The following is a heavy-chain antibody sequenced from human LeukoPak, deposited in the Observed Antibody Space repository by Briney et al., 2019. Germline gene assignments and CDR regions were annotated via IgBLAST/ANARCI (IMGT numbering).Heavy chain of an antibody. D-gene: IGHD1-14*01. CDR1: GGTFSSYT. CDR2: IIPNFGTP. Sequence: SVKVSCKASGGTFSSYTISWVRQAPGQGLEWMGGIIPNFGTPNYAQKFQGRVTITADESTSTAYMELSSLRSEDTAVYYCARSEPADWFDPWGQGTLVTVSS. V-gene: IGHV1-69*13. J-gene: IGHJ5*02. CDR3: ARSEPADWFDP.